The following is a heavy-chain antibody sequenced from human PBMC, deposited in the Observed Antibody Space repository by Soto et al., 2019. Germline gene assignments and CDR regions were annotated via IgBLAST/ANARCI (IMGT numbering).Heavy chain of an antibody. J-gene: IGHJ3*02. CDR1: GFTFSSYD. CDR3: ARGWDNCNAFDI. D-gene: IGHD1-20*01. V-gene: IGHV3-13*01. Sequence: GGSLRLSCAASGFTFSSYDMHWVRQATGKGLEWVSAIGTAGDTYYPGSVKGRFTISRENAKNSLYLQMNSLRAGDTAVYYCARGWDNCNAFDIWGQGTMVTVSS. CDR2: IGTAGDT.